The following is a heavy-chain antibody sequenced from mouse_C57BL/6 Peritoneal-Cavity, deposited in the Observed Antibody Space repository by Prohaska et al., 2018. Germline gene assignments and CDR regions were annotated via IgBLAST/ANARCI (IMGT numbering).Heavy chain of an antibody. CDR2: IRRKSNNYAT. J-gene: IGHJ2*01. Sequence: EVQLVESGGGLVQPKGSLKLSCAASGFSFNTYAMNWVRQAPGKGLEWVARIRRKSNNYATEYAESGRDRFTITRDDSESMLYLQMNNLKTEDTAMYYCVRQGLDYWGQGTTLTVSS. CDR1: GFSFNTYA. V-gene: IGHV10-1*01. CDR3: VRQGLDY.